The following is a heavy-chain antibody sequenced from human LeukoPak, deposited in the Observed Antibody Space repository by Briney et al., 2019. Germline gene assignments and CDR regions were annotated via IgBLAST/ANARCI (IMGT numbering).Heavy chain of an antibody. V-gene: IGHV4-38-2*02. CDR1: GYSISSGYY. Sequence: SETLSLTCTVSGYSISSGYYWGWIRQPPGKGLELIGSIYHSGDTYYNPSLKSRVTISVDTSKNQFSLKLSSVTAADTAVHYCARGALDSWGQGTLVTVSS. CDR2: IYHSGDT. CDR3: ARGALDS. J-gene: IGHJ4*02.